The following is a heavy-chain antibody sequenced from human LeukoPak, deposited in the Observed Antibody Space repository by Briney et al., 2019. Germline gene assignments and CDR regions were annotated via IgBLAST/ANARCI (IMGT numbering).Heavy chain of an antibody. CDR3: ARRGSGWYINWFDP. CDR1: GGSFSGYY. J-gene: IGHJ5*02. Sequence: SETLSLTCAVYGGSFSGYYWSWIRQPPGKGLEWIGSIYYSGSTYYNPSLKSRVTISVDTSKNQFSLKLSSVTAADTAVYYCARRGSGWYINWFDPWGQGTLVTVSS. CDR2: IYYSGST. D-gene: IGHD6-19*01. V-gene: IGHV4-34*01.